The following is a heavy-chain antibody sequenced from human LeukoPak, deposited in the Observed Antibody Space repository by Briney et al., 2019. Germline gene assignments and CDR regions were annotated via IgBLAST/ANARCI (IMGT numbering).Heavy chain of an antibody. CDR2: IYYSGST. J-gene: IGHJ4*02. CDR3: ARDLEMATITGYFDY. D-gene: IGHD5-24*01. CDR1: GGSISSSSYY. V-gene: IGHV4-39*07. Sequence: SETLSLTCTVSGGSISSSSYYWGWIRQPPGKGLEWIGSIYYSGSTYYNPSLKSRVTISVDTSKNQFSLKLSSVTAADTAVYYCARDLEMATITGYFDYWGQGTLVTVSS.